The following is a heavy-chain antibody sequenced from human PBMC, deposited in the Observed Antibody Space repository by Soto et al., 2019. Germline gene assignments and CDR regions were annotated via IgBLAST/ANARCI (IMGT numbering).Heavy chain of an antibody. CDR2: ISSSSSTI. V-gene: IGHV3-48*01. CDR3: ARIVSIADIVVVPAVNSSNYYYYYMDV. Sequence: GGSLRLSCAASGFTFSSYSMNWVRQAPGKGLEWVSYISSSSSTIYYADSVKGRFTISRDNAKNSLYLQMNSLGAEDTAVYYCARIVSIADIVVVPAVNSSNYYYYYMDVWGKGTTVTVSS. J-gene: IGHJ6*03. CDR1: GFTFSSYS. D-gene: IGHD2-2*01.